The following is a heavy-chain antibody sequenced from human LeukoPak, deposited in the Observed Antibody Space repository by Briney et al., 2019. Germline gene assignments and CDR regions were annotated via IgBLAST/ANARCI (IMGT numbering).Heavy chain of an antibody. CDR3: ARAYCSSTSCPTFDY. J-gene: IGHJ4*02. D-gene: IGHD2-2*01. Sequence: ASVKVSCKASGYTFTGYFMHWVRQAPGQGLEWMGWINPNSGSTKYAQKFQGRVTMTRDTSISTAYMELSRLRSDDTAAFYCARAYCSSTSCPTFDYWGQGTLVTVSS. CDR1: GYTFTGYF. CDR2: INPNSGST. V-gene: IGHV1-2*02.